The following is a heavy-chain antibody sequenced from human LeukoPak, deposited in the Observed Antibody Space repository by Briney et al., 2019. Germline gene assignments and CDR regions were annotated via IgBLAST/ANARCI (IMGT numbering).Heavy chain of an antibody. CDR1: GYTFTSYD. D-gene: IGHD5-18*01. Sequence: ASVKVSCKASGYTFTSYDINWVRQAPGQGLEWMGIINPSGGSTSYAQKFQGRVTMTRDTSTSTVYMELSSLRSEDTAVYYCATRGYNYGSGYFDLWGRGTLVTVSS. CDR2: INPSGGST. CDR3: ATRGYNYGSGYFDL. V-gene: IGHV1-46*01. J-gene: IGHJ2*01.